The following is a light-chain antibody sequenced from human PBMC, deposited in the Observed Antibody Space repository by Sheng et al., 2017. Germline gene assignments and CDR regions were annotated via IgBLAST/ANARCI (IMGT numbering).Light chain of an antibody. CDR3: QQSYSTPLT. J-gene: IGKJ4*01. CDR1: QRISNY. CDR2: GAS. V-gene: IGKV1-39*01. Sequence: DIQMTQSPSSLSAFIGDRVTITCRASQRISNYLNWYQQKPGKAPKVLIYGASTLETGVPSRFSGRGSGTDFTLTISSLQPEDSATYYCQQSYSTPLTFGGGTKVEIK.